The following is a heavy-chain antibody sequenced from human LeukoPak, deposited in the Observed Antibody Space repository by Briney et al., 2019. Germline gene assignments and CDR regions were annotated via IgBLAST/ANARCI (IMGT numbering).Heavy chain of an antibody. CDR3: ARSRWIQLWLADY. Sequence: GESLKISCKGSGYSFTTYWIAWVRQMPGKGLEWMGIIYPSDSETRYSPSFLGQVIISADKSISTAYLQWSSLKASDTAMYYCARSRWIQLWLADYWGQGTLVTVSS. V-gene: IGHV5-51*01. D-gene: IGHD5-18*01. CDR1: GYSFTTYW. J-gene: IGHJ4*02. CDR2: IYPSDSET.